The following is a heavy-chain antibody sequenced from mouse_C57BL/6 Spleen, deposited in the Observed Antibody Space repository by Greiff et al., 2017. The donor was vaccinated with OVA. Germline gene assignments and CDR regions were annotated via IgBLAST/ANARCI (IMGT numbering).Heavy chain of an antibody. J-gene: IGHJ3*01. CDR1: GYTFTNYW. Sequence: QVQLKQSGAELVRPGTSVKMSCKASGYTFTNYWIGWAKQRPGHGLEWIGDIYPGGGYTNYNEKFKGKATLTADKSSSTAYMQFSSLTSEDSAIYYCARNHDGYPAWFAYWGQGTLVTVSA. CDR3: ARNHDGYPAWFAY. CDR2: IYPGGGYT. D-gene: IGHD2-3*01. V-gene: IGHV1-63*01.